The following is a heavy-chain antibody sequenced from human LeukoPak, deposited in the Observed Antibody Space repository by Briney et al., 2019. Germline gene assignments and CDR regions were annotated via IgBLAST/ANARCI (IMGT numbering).Heavy chain of an antibody. V-gene: IGHV3-48*01. CDR1: GFTFSSYS. J-gene: IGHJ4*02. CDR2: ISSRSATI. Sequence: GGSLRLSCAASGFTFSSYSMNWVRQAPGKGLEWVSYISSRSATIYYADSVKGRFTISRDNSKNTLYLQMNSLRAEDTAVYYCAKDMDYGDGYFDYWGQGTLVTVSS. CDR3: AKDMDYGDGYFDY. D-gene: IGHD4-17*01.